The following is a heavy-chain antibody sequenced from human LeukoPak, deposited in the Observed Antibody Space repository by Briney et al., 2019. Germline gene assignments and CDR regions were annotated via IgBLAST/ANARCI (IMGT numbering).Heavy chain of an antibody. D-gene: IGHD6-19*01. CDR1: GYTFTSYG. CDR2: ISPYNGNT. Sequence: ASVKVSCKASGYTFTSYGISWVRQAPGQGLEGMGWISPYNGNTNYAQKLQGRVTMTTDTSTSTAYMELRSLRSDDTAVYYCARDALALIAVAGTGDYWGQGTLVTVSS. J-gene: IGHJ4*02. V-gene: IGHV1-18*01. CDR3: ARDALALIAVAGTGDY.